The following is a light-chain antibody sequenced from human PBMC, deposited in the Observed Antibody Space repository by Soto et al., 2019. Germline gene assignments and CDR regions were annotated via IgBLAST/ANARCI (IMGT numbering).Light chain of an antibody. CDR1: QTVSSY. V-gene: IGKV3-11*01. CDR2: DAT. J-gene: IGKJ4*01. Sequence: EIVLTQFPATLSLSPGERATLSCRASQTVSSYLAWYQQKPGQAPRLLIYDATNRATGIPARFSGSGSGTDFILTITSLEPEDFAVYYCQQRSDWPLTFGGGTKVEIK. CDR3: QQRSDWPLT.